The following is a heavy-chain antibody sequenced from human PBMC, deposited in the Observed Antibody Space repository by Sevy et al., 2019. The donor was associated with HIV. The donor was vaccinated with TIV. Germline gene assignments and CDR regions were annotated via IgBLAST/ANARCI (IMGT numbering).Heavy chain of an antibody. D-gene: IGHD6-6*01. CDR1: GFSLSNYA. V-gene: IGHV3-23*01. J-gene: IGHJ4*02. CDR3: AKGRIPSIGTLGPFDS. CDR2: KTGSAGVT. Sequence: GGSLRLSCAASGFSLSNYAMSWVRQAPGKGLEWISTKTGSAGVTYYADSVKGRLTISRENSKNTLFLQMNSLRAKDTALYYCAKGRIPSIGTLGPFDSWGQGTLVTVSS.